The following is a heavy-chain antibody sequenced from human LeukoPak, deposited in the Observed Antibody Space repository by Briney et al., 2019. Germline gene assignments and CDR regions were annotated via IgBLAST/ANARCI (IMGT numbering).Heavy chain of an antibody. CDR1: GGTFPDHY. V-gene: IGHV1-2*07. CDR3: ARAGTGIRSFDL. J-gene: IGHJ2*01. Sequence: ASVQVSRKASGGTFPDHYMLWVRQAPGHRIEWTGWISPINGGTKYGYKFQGRVSMTSDTSISTAYMELSRLKAGDTAVYYCARAGTGIRSFDLGGRGSLVTVSS. CDR2: ISPINGGT. D-gene: IGHD3-10*01.